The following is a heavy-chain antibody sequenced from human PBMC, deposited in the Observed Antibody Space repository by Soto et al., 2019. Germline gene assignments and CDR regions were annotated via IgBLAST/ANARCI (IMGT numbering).Heavy chain of an antibody. J-gene: IGHJ4*01. Sequence: SETLSLTCAVYGGSFSGSYGSWIRQPPGKGLEWIGEINHSGSTNYNPSLKSRVTISVDTSKNQFSLKLTSVTAADTAVYYCARDKITCLFDHWGHGTLFIVS. CDR2: INHSGST. CDR3: ARDKITCLFDH. V-gene: IGHV4-34*01. CDR1: GGSFSGSY. D-gene: IGHD3-10*01.